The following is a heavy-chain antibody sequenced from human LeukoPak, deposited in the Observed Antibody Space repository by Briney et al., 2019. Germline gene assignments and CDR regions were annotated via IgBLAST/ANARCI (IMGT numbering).Heavy chain of an antibody. Sequence: GGSLRLSSAASGFTFNNYAMNWVRQAPGKGLEWVSSISGGGETTYYADSAKGRFTISRDNSQNTLYLQMNSLRAEDTAVYYSARDYADYVGYFFFDYWGQGTLVTVSS. D-gene: IGHD4-17*01. V-gene: IGHV3-23*01. CDR2: ISGGGETT. CDR1: GFTFNNYA. J-gene: IGHJ4*02. CDR3: ARDYADYVGYFFFDY.